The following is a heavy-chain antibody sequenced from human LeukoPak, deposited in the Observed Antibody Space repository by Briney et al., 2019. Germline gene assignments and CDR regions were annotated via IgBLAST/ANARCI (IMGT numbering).Heavy chain of an antibody. V-gene: IGHV3-15*01. CDR3: TTLRGYRYGYFDD. D-gene: IGHD5-18*01. CDR1: GFIFSNAW. CDR2: INSKTDGGTT. J-gene: IGHJ4*02. Sequence: GGSLRLSCAASGFIFSNAWMSCVRQAPGRGREWVGRINSKTDGGTTDYAAPVKGRFTRSTNNSKNTLCMQMKSLKTQSTAVYYCTTLRGYRYGYFDDRGQGTLVTVSS.